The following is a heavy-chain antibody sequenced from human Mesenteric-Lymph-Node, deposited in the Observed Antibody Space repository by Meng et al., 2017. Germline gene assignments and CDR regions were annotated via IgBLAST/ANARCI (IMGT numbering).Heavy chain of an antibody. CDR3: ARDFVGPPSGEKIY. V-gene: IGHV1-18*01. D-gene: IGHD5-12*01. Sequence: ASVKVSCKASGYTFTSYGISWVRQAPGQGLEWLGLIRPNGDTTAFAQSFQGRVTMTRDTSTTTVYMELSSLTSDDTAVYYCARDFVGPPSGEKIYWGQGTLVTVSS. J-gene: IGHJ4*02. CDR2: IRPNGDTT. CDR1: GYTFTSYG.